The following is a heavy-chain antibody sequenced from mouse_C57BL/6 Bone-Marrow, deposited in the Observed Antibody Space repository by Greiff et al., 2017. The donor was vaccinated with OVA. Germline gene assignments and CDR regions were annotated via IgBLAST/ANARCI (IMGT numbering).Heavy chain of an antibody. CDR2: IHPNSGST. Sequence: VQLQQSGAELVKPGASVKLSCKASGYTFTSYWMHWVKQRPGQGLEWIGMIHPNSGSTNYNEKFKSKATLTVDKSSSTAYMQLSSLTSEDSAVYYCRLLRGYFDYWGQGTTLTVSS. CDR3: RLLRGYFDY. CDR1: GYTFTSYW. J-gene: IGHJ2*01. V-gene: IGHV1-64*01. D-gene: IGHD1-1*01.